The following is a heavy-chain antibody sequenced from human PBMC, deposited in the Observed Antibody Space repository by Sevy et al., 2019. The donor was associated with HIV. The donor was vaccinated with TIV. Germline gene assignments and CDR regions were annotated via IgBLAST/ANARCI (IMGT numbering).Heavy chain of an antibody. Sequence: ASVKVTSKASGYTFSSYGISWVRQAPGQGLEWMGWISGYNGNTNFAQKLQGRVTMTTDTSTSTAYMEVRSLRSEDTAVYYCARAGYLNWFDPWGQGTLVTVSS. CDR2: ISGYNGNT. D-gene: IGHD1-1*01. CDR1: GYTFSSYG. CDR3: ARAGYLNWFDP. V-gene: IGHV1-18*01. J-gene: IGHJ5*02.